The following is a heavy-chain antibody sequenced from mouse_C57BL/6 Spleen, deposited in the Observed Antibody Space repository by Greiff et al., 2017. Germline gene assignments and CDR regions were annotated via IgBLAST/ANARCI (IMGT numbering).Heavy chain of an antibody. J-gene: IGHJ3*01. CDR2: IDPSDSYT. CDR1: GYTFTSYW. CDR3: ARGPNSWFAY. Sequence: QVQLQQPGAELVMPGASVKLSCKASGYTFTSYWMHWVKQRPGQGLEWIGEIDPSDSYTNYNQKFKGKSTLTVDKSSSTAYMQLSSLTSEDSAVYYCARGPNSWFAYWGQGTLVTVSA. D-gene: IGHD4-1*01. V-gene: IGHV1-69*01.